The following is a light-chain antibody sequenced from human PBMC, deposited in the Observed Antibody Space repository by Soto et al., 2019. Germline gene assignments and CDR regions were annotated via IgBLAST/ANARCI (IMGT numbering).Light chain of an antibody. J-gene: IGLJ3*02. Sequence: QSVLTQPASVSGSPGQSITISCTGTSSDVGGYNYVSWYQQHPGKAPKLMIYDVSNRPSGVSNPVSGSESGNTASLTISGLQAEDEADYYCSSYTCSSTWVFGGGTKLTVL. V-gene: IGLV2-14*01. CDR2: DVS. CDR3: SSYTCSSTWV. CDR1: SSDVGGYNY.